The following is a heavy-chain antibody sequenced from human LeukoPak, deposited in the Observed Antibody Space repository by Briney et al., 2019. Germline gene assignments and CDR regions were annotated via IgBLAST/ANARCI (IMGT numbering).Heavy chain of an antibody. CDR1: GFTFSSCA. V-gene: IGHV3-23*01. Sequence: GGSLRLSCAASGFTFSSCAMSWVRQAPGKGLEWVSAIIDSGNSIYYADSAEGRFTISRDNSKNTLYLQMNSLRAGDTAVYYCAKDPIFSGSYGVFDYWGLGTLVTVSS. CDR3: AKDPIFSGSYGVFDY. CDR2: IIDSGNSI. D-gene: IGHD1-26*01. J-gene: IGHJ4*02.